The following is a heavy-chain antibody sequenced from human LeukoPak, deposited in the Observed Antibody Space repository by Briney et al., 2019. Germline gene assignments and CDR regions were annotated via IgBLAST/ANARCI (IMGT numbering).Heavy chain of an antibody. V-gene: IGHV6-1*01. CDR1: GDSVSSNSAA. CDR3: ARSFYDSSGVAFES. D-gene: IGHD3-22*01. J-gene: IGHJ4*02. Sequence: SQTLSLTCAISGDSVSSNSAAWNWIRQSPSRGLEWLGRTYYRTKWYNEYAVSVNSRITINPDTSKNQFSLQLNSVTPEDTAVYYCARSFYDSSGVAFESWGQGTLVTVSS. CDR2: TYYRTKWYN.